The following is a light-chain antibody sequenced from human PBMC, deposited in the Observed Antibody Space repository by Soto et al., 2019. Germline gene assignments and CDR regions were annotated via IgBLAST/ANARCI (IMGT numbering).Light chain of an antibody. CDR3: HQRQSWPRT. V-gene: IGKV3D-15*03. CDR2: QTS. CDR1: QYINTR. Sequence: EIRMTQSPGTLSVSPGERATLSCRASQYINTRLAWYQHRPGQAPRLLIYQTSIRAAGIPARFSASGSGTDFTLTISDVQPEDFALYYCHQRQSWPRTFGQGTKVDIK. J-gene: IGKJ1*01.